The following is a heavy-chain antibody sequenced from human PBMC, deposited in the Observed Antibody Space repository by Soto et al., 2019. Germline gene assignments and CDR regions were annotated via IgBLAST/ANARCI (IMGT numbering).Heavy chain of an antibody. V-gene: IGHV4-61*01. CDR1: GGSITSGRYD. CDR3: ATTLYYYGTSGFYYYFNY. D-gene: IGHD3-22*01. CDR2: IQNSGST. J-gene: IGHJ4*02. Sequence: LSLTCTISGGSITSGRYDWSWIRQAPGKGLEWIGYIQNSGSTNYNSPLKSRVTMSLDTSKNQFSLKLTSVTAADTAVYYCATTLYYYGTSGFYYYFNYWGQGTLVTVSS.